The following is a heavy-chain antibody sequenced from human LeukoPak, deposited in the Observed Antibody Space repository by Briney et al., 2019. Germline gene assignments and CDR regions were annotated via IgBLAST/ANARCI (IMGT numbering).Heavy chain of an antibody. V-gene: IGHV3-20*04. CDR3: AFDSSGYLTFDY. D-gene: IGHD3-22*01. CDR2: INWNGGST. Sequence: TGGSLRLSCAASGFTFDDYGMSWVRQAPGKGLEWVSGINWNGGSTGYADSVKGRFTISRDNAKNSLYLQMNSLRAEDTAVYYCAFDSSGYLTFDYWGQGTLVTVSS. J-gene: IGHJ4*02. CDR1: GFTFDDYG.